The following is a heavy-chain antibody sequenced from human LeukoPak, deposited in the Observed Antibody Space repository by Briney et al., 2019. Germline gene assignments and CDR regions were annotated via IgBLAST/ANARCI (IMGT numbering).Heavy chain of an antibody. D-gene: IGHD3-3*01. V-gene: IGHV3-9*01. CDR1: GFTFDDYA. J-gene: IGHJ4*02. CDR2: ISWNSVGI. Sequence: GGSLRLSCAASGFTFDDYAMPWVRQAPGKGLEWVSGISWNSVGIGYADSVKGRFTISRDNAKNSLYLQMNSLRAEDTALYYCARSCRSGYYSGFDYWGQGTLVTVSS. CDR3: ARSCRSGYYSGFDY.